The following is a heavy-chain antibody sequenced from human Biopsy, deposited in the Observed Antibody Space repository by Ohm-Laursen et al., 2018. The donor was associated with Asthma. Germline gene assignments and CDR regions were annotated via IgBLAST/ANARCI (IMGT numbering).Heavy chain of an antibody. CDR3: AGFCSGGNCPDH. D-gene: IGHD2-15*01. V-gene: IGHV4-61*08. J-gene: IGHJ4*02. Sequence: TLSLTCPVSGDSFTYPGYYWSWVRQPPGKGMEWIGNIHYSGSTYSNPSLKSRVTISVDTSKKQIPLRLSSVIAADTAVYYCAGFCSGGNCPDHWGQGTLVTVSS. CDR2: IHYSGST. CDR1: GDSFTYPGYY.